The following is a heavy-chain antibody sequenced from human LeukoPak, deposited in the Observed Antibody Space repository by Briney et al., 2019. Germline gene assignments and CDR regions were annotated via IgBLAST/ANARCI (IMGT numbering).Heavy chain of an antibody. D-gene: IGHD3-10*01. J-gene: IGHJ4*02. CDR1: GFTVSSNY. CDR2: ISGSGGST. Sequence: PGGSLRLSCAASGFTVSSNYMSWVRQAPGKGLEWVSAISGSGGSTYYADSVKGRFTISRDNSKNTLYLQMNSLRAEDTAVYYCAKGLWFGESSFDYWGQGTLVTVSS. CDR3: AKGLWFGESSFDY. V-gene: IGHV3-23*01.